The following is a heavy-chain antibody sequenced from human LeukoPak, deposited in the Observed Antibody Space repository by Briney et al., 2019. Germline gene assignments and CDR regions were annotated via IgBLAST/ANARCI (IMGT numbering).Heavy chain of an antibody. CDR2: IYQSGST. Sequence: PSETLSLTCTVSGGSISSHYRSWIRQPPGKGLEWIGYIYQSGSTKYNPSLKSRVIISVDTSKNQFSLKLRSVTAADTAVYYCARARESMATAGSFFDFWGQGTLVTVSS. CDR1: GGSISSHY. J-gene: IGHJ4*02. D-gene: IGHD6-13*01. CDR3: ARARESMATAGSFFDF. V-gene: IGHV4-59*11.